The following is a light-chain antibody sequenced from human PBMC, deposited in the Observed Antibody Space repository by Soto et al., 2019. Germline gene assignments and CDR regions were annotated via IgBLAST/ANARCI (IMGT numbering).Light chain of an antibody. J-gene: IGLJ2*01. CDR3: SSYTSSTLV. Sequence: SALTQPASVSGSPGQSITISCTGTSSDVGAYNYVSWYQQHPGTAPKLMIYDVSNRPSGISNRFSGSKSGNTASLTISGLQAEDEADYYCSSYTSSTLVFGGGTKLSVL. CDR1: SSDVGAYNY. V-gene: IGLV2-14*03. CDR2: DVS.